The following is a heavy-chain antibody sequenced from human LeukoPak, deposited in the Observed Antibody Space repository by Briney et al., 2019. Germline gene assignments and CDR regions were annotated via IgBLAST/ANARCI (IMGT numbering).Heavy chain of an antibody. CDR3: ARLSGLGSV. D-gene: IGHD2/OR15-2a*01. CDR1: GYSISSGYY. CDR2: ISHSGSP. Sequence: SETLSLTCTVSGYSISSGYYWGWFRQTPGRGLEWIASISHSGSPYYNPSLKSRVTISEDLSRNVFSLTLNSVTAADTAVYYCARLSGLGSVWGQGTLVTVSS. V-gene: IGHV4-38-2*02. J-gene: IGHJ4*02.